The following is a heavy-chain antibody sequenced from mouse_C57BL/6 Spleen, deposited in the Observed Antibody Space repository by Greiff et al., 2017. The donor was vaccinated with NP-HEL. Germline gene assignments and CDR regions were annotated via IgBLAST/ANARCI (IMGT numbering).Heavy chain of an antibody. CDR1: GYAFSSYW. CDR3: ARSDYGSSYGAY. J-gene: IGHJ3*01. V-gene: IGHV1-80*01. D-gene: IGHD1-1*01. Sequence: QVQLKESGAELVKPGASVKISCKASGYAFSSYWMNWVKQRPGKGLEWIGQIYPGDGDTNYNGKFKGKATLTADKSSSTAYMQLSSLTSEDSAVYFCARSDYGSSYGAYWGQGTLVTVSA. CDR2: IYPGDGDT.